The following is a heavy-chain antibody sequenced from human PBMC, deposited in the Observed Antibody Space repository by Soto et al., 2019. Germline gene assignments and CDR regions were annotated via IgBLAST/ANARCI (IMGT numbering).Heavy chain of an antibody. CDR1: GFTFSSYG. J-gene: IGHJ6*02. Sequence: GGSLRLSCAASGFTFSSYGMHWVRQAPGKGLEWVAVIWYDGSNKYYADSVKGRFTISRDNSKNTLYLQMNSLRAEDTAVYYCARAGGIIAAGMDVGGQGTTVTVSS. CDR3: ARAGGIIAAGMDV. V-gene: IGHV3-33*01. D-gene: IGHD6-25*01. CDR2: IWYDGSNK.